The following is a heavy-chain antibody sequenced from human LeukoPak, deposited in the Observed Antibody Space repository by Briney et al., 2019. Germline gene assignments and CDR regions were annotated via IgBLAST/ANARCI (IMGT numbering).Heavy chain of an antibody. CDR3: AKVAHTAQAPFFDY. CDR2: ISGSGGST. Sequence: PGGSLRLSCAASGFTFSDYYMSWIRQAPGKGLEWVSAISGSGGSTYYADSVKGRFTISRDNSKNTLYLQMNSLRAEDTAVYYCAKVAHTAQAPFFDYWGQGTLVTVSS. CDR1: GFTFSDYY. V-gene: IGHV3-23*01. D-gene: IGHD3-3*02. J-gene: IGHJ4*02.